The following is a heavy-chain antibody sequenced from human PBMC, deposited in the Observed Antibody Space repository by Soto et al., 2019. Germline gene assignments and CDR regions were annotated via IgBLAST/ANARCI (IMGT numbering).Heavy chain of an antibody. J-gene: IGHJ6*02. CDR1: GGTFSSYT. D-gene: IGHD3-10*01. Sequence: VKVSCKASGGTFSSYTISWVRQAPGQGLEWMGRIIPILGIANYAQKFQGRVTITADKSTSTAYMELSSLRSEDTAVYYCAREIYYGSGSYSYYYGMDVWGQGTTVTVSS. V-gene: IGHV1-69*04. CDR3: AREIYYGSGSYSYYYGMDV. CDR2: IIPILGIA.